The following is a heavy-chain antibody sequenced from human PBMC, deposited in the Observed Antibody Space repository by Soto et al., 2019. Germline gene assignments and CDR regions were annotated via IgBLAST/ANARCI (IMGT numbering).Heavy chain of an antibody. CDR2: INPNSGGT. J-gene: IGHJ6*02. Sequence: ASVKVSCKASGYTFTDYYMHWVRQAPGQGLEWMGWINPNSGGTNYAQKFQGRVTMTRDTSISTAYMELSRLRSDDKAVYYCARKLELRGSYYYYYDMDVWGQGTTVTVSS. CDR3: ARKLELRGSYYYYYDMDV. CDR1: GYTFTDYY. D-gene: IGHD1-7*01. V-gene: IGHV1-2*02.